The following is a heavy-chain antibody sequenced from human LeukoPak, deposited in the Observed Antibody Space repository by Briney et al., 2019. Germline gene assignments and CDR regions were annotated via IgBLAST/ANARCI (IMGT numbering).Heavy chain of an antibody. V-gene: IGHV4-39*01. CDR1: GDSITTTTYY. CDR2: FYYGGNP. Sequence: PSETLSLTCAVSGDSITTTTYYWGWIRQSPGKGLEWIGSFYYGGNPYYNPSLKSRITISVDTSKNQFSLKLTSVTSADTAVYYCTRQQNYQPHDYWGPGTLVTVSS. CDR3: TRQQNYQPHDY. J-gene: IGHJ4*02. D-gene: IGHD1-7*01.